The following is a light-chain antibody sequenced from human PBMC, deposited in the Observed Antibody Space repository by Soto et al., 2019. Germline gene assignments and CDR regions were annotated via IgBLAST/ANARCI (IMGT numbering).Light chain of an antibody. CDR1: DIDVGGGYNY. J-gene: IGLJ2*01. CDR2: DVS. V-gene: IGLV2-14*03. CDR3: TSYTSTSTLL. Sequence: QSVLTQPASVSGSPGQSITISCTGTDIDVGGGYNYVSWYQQHPGEAPKFIIYDVSNRPSGVSNRFSGSKSGYTASLTISGLQAEDEAHYYCTSYTSTSTLLFGGGTKVTVL.